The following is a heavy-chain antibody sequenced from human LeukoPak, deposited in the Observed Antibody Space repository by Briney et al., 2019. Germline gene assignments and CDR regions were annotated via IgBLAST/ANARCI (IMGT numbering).Heavy chain of an antibody. V-gene: IGHV3-53*01. CDR2: IYSGGST. J-gene: IGHJ4*02. CDR1: GFTVSSNY. Sequence: GGSLRLSCAASGFTVSSNYMSWVRQAPGKGLEWVSVIYSGGSTYYADSVKGRFTISRDNSKNTLYLQMNSLRAEDTAVYYCAKEQRITMIVVAEFDYWGQGTLVTVSS. D-gene: IGHD3-22*01. CDR3: AKEQRITMIVVAEFDY.